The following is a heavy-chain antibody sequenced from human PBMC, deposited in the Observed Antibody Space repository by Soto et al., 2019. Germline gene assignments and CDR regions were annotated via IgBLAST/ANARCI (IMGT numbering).Heavy chain of an antibody. Sequence: ASVKVSCKASGGTFSSYAISWVRQAPGQGLEWMGGIIPIFGTANYAQKFQGRVTITADESTSTAYMELSSLRSEDTAVYYCARVWYGSDKVYLGMDVWGQGTTVTVSS. CDR1: GGTFSSYA. CDR3: ARVWYGSDKVYLGMDV. D-gene: IGHD3-10*01. V-gene: IGHV1-69*13. CDR2: IIPIFGTA. J-gene: IGHJ6*02.